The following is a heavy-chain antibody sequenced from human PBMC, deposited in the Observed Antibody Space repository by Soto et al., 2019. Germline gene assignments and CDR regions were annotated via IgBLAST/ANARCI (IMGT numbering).Heavy chain of an antibody. CDR3: ARDLNYDFWSGSDAFDI. V-gene: IGHV4-31*03. Sequence: SETLSLTCTVSGGSISSGGYYWSWIRQHPGKGLEWIGYIYYSGSTYYNPSLKSRVTISVDTSKNQFSLKLSSVTAADTAVYYFARDLNYDFWSGSDAFDIWGQGTMVTVS. J-gene: IGHJ3*02. CDR1: GGSISSGGYY. D-gene: IGHD3-3*01. CDR2: IYYSGST.